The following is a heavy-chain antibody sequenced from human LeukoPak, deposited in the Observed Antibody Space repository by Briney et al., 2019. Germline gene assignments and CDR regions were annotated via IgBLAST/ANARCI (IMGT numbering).Heavy chain of an antibody. J-gene: IGHJ5*02. CDR2: IFPGDSDT. D-gene: IGHD4-17*01. CDR3: ARHIRRQMTTVTTNWFDP. V-gene: IGHV5-51*01. Sequence: PGESLKISCEGSEYSFSTYWIGWVRQMPGKGLEWVGIIFPGDSDTRYSPSFQGQVTISADKSISTAYLQWSTLKASDTAMYYCARHIRRQMTTVTTNWFDPWGQGTLVTVSS. CDR1: EYSFSTYW.